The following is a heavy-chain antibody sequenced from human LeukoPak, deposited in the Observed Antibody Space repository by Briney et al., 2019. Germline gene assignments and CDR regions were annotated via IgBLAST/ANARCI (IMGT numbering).Heavy chain of an antibody. CDR1: GFTFSSYT. CDR2: ISSSGGTI. CDR3: ARVGTSSNYYYYMDV. Sequence: GGSLRLSCAASGFTFSSYTMIWVRQAPGKGLEWVSYISSSGGTIYYADSVKGRFTISRDNAKNSLYLQMNSPRAEDTAVYYCARVGTSSNYYYYMDVWGKGTTVTVSS. J-gene: IGHJ6*03. D-gene: IGHD1-1*01. V-gene: IGHV3-48*04.